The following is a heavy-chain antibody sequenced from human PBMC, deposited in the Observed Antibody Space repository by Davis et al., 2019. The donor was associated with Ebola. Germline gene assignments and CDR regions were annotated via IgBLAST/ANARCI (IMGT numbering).Heavy chain of an antibody. CDR3: AVLYSSSSPRNFDC. V-gene: IGHV1-2*02. J-gene: IGHJ4*02. D-gene: IGHD6-6*01. CDR2: INPKSGDT. Sequence: ASVKVSCKASGYTFTSYGISWVRQAPGQRLEWMGWINPKSGDTDYAQKFQGRVTMTRDTSISTAYMELSSLRSDDTAVYYCAVLYSSSSPRNFDCWGQGTLVTVSS. CDR1: GYTFTSYG.